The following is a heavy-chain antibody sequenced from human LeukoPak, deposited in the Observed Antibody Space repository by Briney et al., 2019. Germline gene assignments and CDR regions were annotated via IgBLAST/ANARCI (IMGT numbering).Heavy chain of an antibody. V-gene: IGHV3-21*01. Sequence: PGGSLRLSCAASGFTFSSYSMNWVRQAPGKGLECVSSISSSSSYIYYADSVKGRFTISRDNAKNSLYLQMNSLRAEDTAVYYCARDPHIVGATYDYWGQGTLVTVSS. CDR3: ARDPHIVGATYDY. J-gene: IGHJ4*02. CDR1: GFTFSSYS. D-gene: IGHD1-26*01. CDR2: ISSSSSYI.